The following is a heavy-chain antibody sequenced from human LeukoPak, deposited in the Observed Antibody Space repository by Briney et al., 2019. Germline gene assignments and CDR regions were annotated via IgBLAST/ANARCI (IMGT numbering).Heavy chain of an antibody. J-gene: IGHJ6*02. CDR2: TSGSGGST. CDR3: AKGCGDCHPQSHYYYGMDV. V-gene: IGHV3-23*01. Sequence: PGGSLRLSCAASGFTFSNNAMSWVRQAPGKGLEWVSSTSGSGGSTYYADSVKGRFTISRDNSKNTLYLQMNSLRAEDTAVYYCAKGCGDCHPQSHYYYGMDVWGQGTTVTVSS. CDR1: GFTFSNNA. D-gene: IGHD2-21*02.